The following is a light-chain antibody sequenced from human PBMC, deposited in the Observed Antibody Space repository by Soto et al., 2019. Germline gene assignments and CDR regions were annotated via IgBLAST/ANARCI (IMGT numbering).Light chain of an antibody. CDR2: GAS. V-gene: IGKV3-20*01. CDR3: QVYGRSPLNLT. Sequence: EIVLTQSPGTLSLSPGERATLACRVSESVNNNYLSWYQQKPGQAPRLLIYGASSRATGIPDRFSGSGSGTDFTLTISRLESEDFAVYYCQVYGRSPLNLTFGTGTKVDIK. J-gene: IGKJ1*01. CDR1: ESVNNNY.